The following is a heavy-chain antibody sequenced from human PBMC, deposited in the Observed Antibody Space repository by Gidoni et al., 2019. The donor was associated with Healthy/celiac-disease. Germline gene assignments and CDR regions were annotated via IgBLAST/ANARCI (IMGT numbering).Heavy chain of an antibody. V-gene: IGHV1-69*06. CDR1: GGTFSSYA. J-gene: IGHJ3*02. Sequence: QVQLVQSGAEVKKPGSSVKVSCKASGGTFSSYAISWVRQAPGQGLEWMGGIIPIFGTANYAQKFQGRVTITADKSTSTAYMELSSLRSEDTAVYYCARDNGYSSSWDLVAFDIWGQGTMVTVSS. CDR2: IIPIFGTA. CDR3: ARDNGYSSSWDLVAFDI. D-gene: IGHD6-13*01.